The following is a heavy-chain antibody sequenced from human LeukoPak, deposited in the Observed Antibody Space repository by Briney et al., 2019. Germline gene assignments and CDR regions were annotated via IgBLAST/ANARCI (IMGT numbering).Heavy chain of an antibody. D-gene: IGHD3-22*01. Sequence: SETLSLTCAVYGGSFSGYYWSWIRQPPGKGLEWIGEINHSGSTNYNPSLKSRVTISVDTSKNQFSLKLSSVTAADMAVYYCARGGVRITMIVVVKRTNAFDIWGQGTMVTVSS. CDR2: INHSGST. V-gene: IGHV4-34*01. J-gene: IGHJ3*02. CDR3: ARGGVRITMIVVVKRTNAFDI. CDR1: GGSFSGYY.